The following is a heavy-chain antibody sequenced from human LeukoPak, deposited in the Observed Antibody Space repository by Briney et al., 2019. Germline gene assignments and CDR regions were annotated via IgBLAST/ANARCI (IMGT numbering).Heavy chain of an antibody. CDR2: ISWNSGSI. J-gene: IGHJ4*02. CDR3: AKDLGYSYCSSAFDY. CDR1: GFTFDDYA. D-gene: IGHD5-18*01. V-gene: IGHV3-9*01. Sequence: PGGSLRLSCVASGFTFDDYAMHGVRQAPGKGLEWVAGISWNSGSIGYADSVKGRFTISRDNAKNSLYLQMNSLGAEDTALYYCAKDLGYSYCSSAFDYWGQGTLVTVSS.